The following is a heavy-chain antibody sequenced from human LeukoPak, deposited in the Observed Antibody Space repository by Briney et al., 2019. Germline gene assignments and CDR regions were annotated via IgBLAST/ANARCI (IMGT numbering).Heavy chain of an antibody. J-gene: IGHJ4*02. CDR1: GLTVSSIY. Sequence: GGSLRLSCAASGLTVSSIYMSWVRQAPGKGLEWVSVIYTGGSTYYADSVKGRFTISRDNSKSTLYLQMNSLRAEDTAVYYCASPGGGDYYNSWGQGTLFTVSS. D-gene: IGHD3-10*01. CDR3: ASPGGGDYYNS. V-gene: IGHV3-53*01. CDR2: IYTGGST.